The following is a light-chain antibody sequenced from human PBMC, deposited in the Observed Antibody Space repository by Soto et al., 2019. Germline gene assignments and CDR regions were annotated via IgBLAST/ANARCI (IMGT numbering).Light chain of an antibody. Sequence: DIQMTQSPSTLSGSVGDRVTITCRASQTISSWLAWYQQKPGKAPKLLIYKASTLKSGVPSRFSGSGSGADFTLTISRLEPEDFATYYCQQSYTAPLTFGQGTRLEI. CDR2: KAS. J-gene: IGKJ5*01. V-gene: IGKV1-5*03. CDR1: QTISSW. CDR3: QQSYTAPLT.